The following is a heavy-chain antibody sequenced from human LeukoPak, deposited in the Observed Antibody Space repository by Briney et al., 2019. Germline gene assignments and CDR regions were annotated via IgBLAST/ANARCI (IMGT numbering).Heavy chain of an antibody. CDR3: ARDRLFRGLSFAFDI. CDR1: GGSISSYY. Sequence: SETLSLTCIVSGGSISSYYWSWIRQPPGKGLEWIGYMSYSGSTNYNPSLKSRVTISLDTSKNQFSLKLSSVTPADTAVYYCARDRLFRGLSFAFDIWGQGTMITVSS. V-gene: IGHV4-59*01. CDR2: MSYSGST. J-gene: IGHJ3*02. D-gene: IGHD3-10*01.